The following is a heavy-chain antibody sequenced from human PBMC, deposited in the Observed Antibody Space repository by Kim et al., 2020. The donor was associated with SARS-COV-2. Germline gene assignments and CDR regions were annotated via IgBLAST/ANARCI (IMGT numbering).Heavy chain of an antibody. J-gene: IGHJ4*02. V-gene: IGHV4-4*02. Sequence: NYNPSLKSRVTISVDKSKNQFSLKLSSVTAADTAVYYCARVLGVGAKLDYWGQGTLVTVSS. D-gene: IGHD1-26*01. CDR3: ARVLGVGAKLDY.